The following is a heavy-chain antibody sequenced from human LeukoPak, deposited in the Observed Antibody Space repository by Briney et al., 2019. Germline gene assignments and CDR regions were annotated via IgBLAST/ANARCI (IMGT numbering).Heavy chain of an antibody. CDR3: ARDEWFGY. CDR1: GGSVSSGSYY. J-gene: IGHJ4*02. Sequence: SETLSLTCTVSGGSVSSGSYYWSWIRQPPGKGLEWIVYIYSSVSTKYNTSLKSRVTISVDTSKNQVSLNLSPVTVTDTAVYYCARDEWFGYWGQGTLVTVSS. V-gene: IGHV4-61*01. CDR2: IYSSVST. D-gene: IGHD3-10*01.